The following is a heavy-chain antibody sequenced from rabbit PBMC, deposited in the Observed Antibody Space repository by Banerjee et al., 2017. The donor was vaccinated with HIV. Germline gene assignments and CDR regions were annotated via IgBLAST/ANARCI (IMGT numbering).Heavy chain of an antibody. CDR3: ARDTGTSFSSYGMDL. CDR2: IVGGSSGFT. V-gene: IGHV1S40*01. D-gene: IGHD7-1*01. Sequence: QSLEESGGDLVKPGASLTLTCTASGFSFSSSDYMCWVRQDPGKGLEWISCIVGGSSGFTYSATWAKGRFTCSRTSSTTVTLQMTSLTVADTAPYFCARDTGTSFSSYGMDLWGPGTLVTVS. J-gene: IGHJ6*01. CDR1: GFSFSSSDY.